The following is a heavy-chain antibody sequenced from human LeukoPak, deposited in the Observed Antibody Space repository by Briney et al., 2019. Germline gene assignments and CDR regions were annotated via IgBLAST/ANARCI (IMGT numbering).Heavy chain of an antibody. J-gene: IGHJ6*02. CDR3: ARGEQLVSTLYYYYGMDV. V-gene: IGHV3-30-3*01. Sequence: GGSLRLSCAASEFTFRSYAMHWVRQAPGKGLEWVTVISYDGSTKYYADSVKGRFTISRDNSKNTLYLQMNSLRAEDTAVYYCARGEQLVSTLYYYYGMDVWGQGTTVTVSS. D-gene: IGHD6-6*01. CDR1: EFTFRSYA. CDR2: ISYDGSTK.